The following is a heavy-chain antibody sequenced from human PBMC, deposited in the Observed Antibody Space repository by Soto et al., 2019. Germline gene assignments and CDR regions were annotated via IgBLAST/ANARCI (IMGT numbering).Heavy chain of an antibody. Sequence: EVQLVESGGGLVQPGGSLRLSCAASGFTFSEYYMDWVRQAPGGGLEWVGRSRNKGNGYSTEYAASVKGRFTISRDDSTNSVYLQMNSVQNEDTGVYFCIRSRGYQPFDLWGQGTLVTVSS. CDR2: SRNKGNGYST. D-gene: IGHD5-12*01. V-gene: IGHV3-72*01. CDR3: IRSRGYQPFDL. CDR1: GFTFSEYY. J-gene: IGHJ4*02.